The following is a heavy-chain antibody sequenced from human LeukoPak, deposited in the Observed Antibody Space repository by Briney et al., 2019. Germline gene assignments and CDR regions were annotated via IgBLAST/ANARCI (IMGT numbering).Heavy chain of an antibody. CDR3: AKVLHRYCSGGSCYSLDY. CDR2: ISGSGGST. CDR1: GFTFSSYA. J-gene: IGHJ4*02. V-gene: IGHV3-23*01. Sequence: PGGSLRLSCAASGFTFSSYAMGWVRQAPGKGLEWVSAISGSGGSTYYADSVKGRFTISRDNSKNTPYLQMNSLRAEDTAVYYCAKVLHRYCSGGSCYSLDYWGQGTLVTVSS. D-gene: IGHD2-15*01.